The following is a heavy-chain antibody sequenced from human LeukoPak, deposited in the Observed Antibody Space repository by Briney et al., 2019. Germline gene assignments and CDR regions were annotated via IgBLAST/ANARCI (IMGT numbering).Heavy chain of an antibody. J-gene: IGHJ4*02. D-gene: IGHD6-13*01. CDR2: VDGGGGGT. V-gene: IGHV3-23*01. CDR3: AKQSAGSAAWYSLHYDF. Sequence: HPGGSLRLSCAASGFTLSSYAMTWVRQAPGRGLEWVSSVDGGGGGTYYADSVKGRFTISRDNSKDTLYLQMNGLRAEDTAVYFCAKQSAGSAAWYSLHYDFWGQGTLVTVSS. CDR1: GFTLSSYA.